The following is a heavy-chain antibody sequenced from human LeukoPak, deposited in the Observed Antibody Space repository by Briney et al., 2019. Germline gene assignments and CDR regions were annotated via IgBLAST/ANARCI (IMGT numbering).Heavy chain of an antibody. CDR2: INPDGNKK. CDR1: GLTFSSSW. Sequence: GGSLRLSCAVSGLTFSSSWMDWVRQAPGKGLEWVARINPDGNKKYSADSVKGRFTISRDNAENSPYLQMNSLRIEDTAFYYFARDLAYGRLDYWGQGMLVTVS. J-gene: IGHJ4*02. D-gene: IGHD3-16*01. V-gene: IGHV3-7*01. CDR3: ARDLAYGRLDY.